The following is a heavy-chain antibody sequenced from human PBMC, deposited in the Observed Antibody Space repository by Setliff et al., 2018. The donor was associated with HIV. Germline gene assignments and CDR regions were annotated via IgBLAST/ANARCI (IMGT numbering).Heavy chain of an antibody. V-gene: IGHV4-34*01. D-gene: IGHD3-10*01. J-gene: IGHJ4*02. CDR1: GSSISSYYY. Sequence: SETLSLTCTVSGSSISSYYYWSWIRQPAGKGLEWIGEINHSGSTNYNPSLKSRVTISVDTSKNQFSLKLSFVTAADTAVYYCARGWFGGYYFDYWGQGTLVTVSS. CDR3: ARGWFGGYYFDY. CDR2: INHSGST.